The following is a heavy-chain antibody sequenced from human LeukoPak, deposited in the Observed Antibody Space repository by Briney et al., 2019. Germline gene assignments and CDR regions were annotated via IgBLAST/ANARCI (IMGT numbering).Heavy chain of an antibody. D-gene: IGHD6-19*01. CDR2: IYYSGST. J-gene: IGHJ6*02. CDR1: GGSISSYY. V-gene: IGHV4-59*08. CDR3: ARGGAVAGLYYYYGMDV. Sequence: PSETLSLTCTVPGGSISSYYWSWIRQPPGKGLEWIGYIYYSGSTNYNPSLKSRVTISVDTSKNQFSLKLSSVTAADTAVYYCARGGAVAGLYYYYGMDVWGQGTTVTVSS.